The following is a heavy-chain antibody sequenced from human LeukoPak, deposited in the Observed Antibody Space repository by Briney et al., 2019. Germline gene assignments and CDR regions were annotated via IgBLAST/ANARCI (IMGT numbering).Heavy chain of an antibody. CDR3: ARGDTNRGNFDS. Sequence: AGGSLRLSCAASGSVFSRDEMNWVRQAPGKGLEWVSSITSSGTTIYYGDSVKGRFTISRDNAKNSLYLQMDSLRAEDTAVYYCARGDTNRGNFDSWGQGTLVTVSS. D-gene: IGHD1-14*01. CDR1: GSVFSRDE. CDR2: ITSSGTTI. J-gene: IGHJ4*02. V-gene: IGHV3-48*03.